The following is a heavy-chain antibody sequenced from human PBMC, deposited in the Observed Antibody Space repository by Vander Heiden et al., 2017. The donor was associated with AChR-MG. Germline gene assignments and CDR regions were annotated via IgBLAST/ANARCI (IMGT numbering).Heavy chain of an antibody. J-gene: IGHJ6*02. CDR2: IKHRGST. D-gene: IGHD2-15*01. V-gene: IGHV4-34*01. CDR3: ARGDPVVVAATPSYGMDV. Sequence: QVQLQQWGAGLLKPSETLSLTCAVYGGSFSGYYWSWIRQPPGKGLEWIGEIKHRGSTNYNPSLKSRVTISVDTSKNQFSLKLSSVTAADTAVYYCARGDPVVVAATPSYGMDVWGQGTTVTVSS. CDR1: GGSFSGYY.